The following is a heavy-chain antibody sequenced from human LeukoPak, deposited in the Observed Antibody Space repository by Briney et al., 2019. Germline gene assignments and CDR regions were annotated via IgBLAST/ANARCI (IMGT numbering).Heavy chain of an antibody. D-gene: IGHD2-15*01. CDR3: AKDHCSGGSCYRPYYFDY. V-gene: IGHV3-30*02. CDR2: IRYDGSNK. CDR1: GFSFTTYW. J-gene: IGHJ4*02. Sequence: GGSLRLSCAASGFSFTTYWMSWVRQAPGKGLEWVAFIRYDGSNKYYAGSVKGRFTISRDNSKNTLYLQMNSLRAEDTAVYYCAKDHCSGGSCYRPYYFDYWGQGTLVTVSS.